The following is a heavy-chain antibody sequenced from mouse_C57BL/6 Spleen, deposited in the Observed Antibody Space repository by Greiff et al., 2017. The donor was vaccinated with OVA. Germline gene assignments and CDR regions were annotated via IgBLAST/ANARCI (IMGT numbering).Heavy chain of an antibody. V-gene: IGHV14-2*01. CDR1: GFNIKDYY. CDR3: ARGGDYYGSSHWYFDV. Sequence: VQLQQSGAELVKPGASVKLSCTASGFNIKDYYMHWVKQRTEQGLEWIGRIDPEDGETKYAPKFPGKATITADTSSNTAYLQLSSLTSEDTAVYYCARGGDYYGSSHWYFDVWGTGTTVTVSS. CDR2: IDPEDGET. J-gene: IGHJ1*03. D-gene: IGHD1-1*01.